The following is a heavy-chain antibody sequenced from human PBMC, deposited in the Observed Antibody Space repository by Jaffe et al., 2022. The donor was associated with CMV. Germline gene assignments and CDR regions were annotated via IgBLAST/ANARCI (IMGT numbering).Heavy chain of an antibody. CDR1: GGTFSSYY. Sequence: QVQLQQWGAGLLKPSETLSLTCAVYGGTFSSYYWTWIRQSPGKGLEWIGEIKQSETNYNPSLMSRVTISTDTSKNQFSLRLTSVTAADSAVYYCVRERSGSYPGKRGPWFDPWAHGTLVTVSS. CDR3: VRERSGSYPGKRGPWFDP. J-gene: IGHJ5*02. V-gene: IGHV4-34*02. D-gene: IGHD3-10*01. CDR2: IKQSET.